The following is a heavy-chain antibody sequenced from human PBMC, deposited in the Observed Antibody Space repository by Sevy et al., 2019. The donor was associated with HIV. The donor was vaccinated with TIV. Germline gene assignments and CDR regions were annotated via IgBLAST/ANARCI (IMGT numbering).Heavy chain of an antibody. Sequence: GGSLRLSWAASGFTFSKYSMSWVRQPPGKGLEWVSTLSFVCGEINYADSVKGRFTISRDNSKKSFYLQMNNLRAEDTAVYYCAREGCTKPHDYWGQGTLVTVSS. CDR1: GFTFSKYS. CDR2: LSFVCGEI. CDR3: AREGCTKPHDY. D-gene: IGHD2-8*01. J-gene: IGHJ4*02. V-gene: IGHV3-23*01.